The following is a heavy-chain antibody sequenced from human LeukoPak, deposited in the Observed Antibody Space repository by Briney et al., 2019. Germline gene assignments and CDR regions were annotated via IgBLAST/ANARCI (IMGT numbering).Heavy chain of an antibody. V-gene: IGHV3-33*01. CDR2: IRYDGSNK. CDR1: GFTFSSYG. Sequence: GRSLRLSCAASGFTFSSYGMHWVRQAPGKGLEWVAVIRYDGSNKYYADSVKGRFTISRDNSKNTLYLQMNSLRAEDTAVYYCARDMPSSWAGTGFDFDYWGQGTLVTVSS. J-gene: IGHJ4*02. CDR3: ARDMPSSWAGTGFDFDY. D-gene: IGHD2-2*01.